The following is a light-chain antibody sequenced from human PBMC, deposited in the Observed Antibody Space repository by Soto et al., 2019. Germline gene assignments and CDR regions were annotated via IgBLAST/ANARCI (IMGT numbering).Light chain of an antibody. Sequence: EVVMTQSPATLSVSPGERATLSCRASQSVNANLAWYQQKPGQAPRLLIHGASNRATGIPARFSGSGFGTEFXLXXXSXQSEDFAVYYCQQYNTWLWTFGQGTKVEI. CDR3: QQYNTWLWT. CDR2: GAS. J-gene: IGKJ1*01. V-gene: IGKV3-15*01. CDR1: QSVNAN.